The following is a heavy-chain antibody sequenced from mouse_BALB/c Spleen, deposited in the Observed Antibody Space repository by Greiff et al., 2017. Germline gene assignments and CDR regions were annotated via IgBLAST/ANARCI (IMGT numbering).Heavy chain of an antibody. CDR2: ISSGGGST. V-gene: IGHV5-12-1*01. J-gene: IGHJ2*01. Sequence: EVKLMESGGGLVKPGGSLKLSCAASGFAFSSYDMSWVRQTPEKRLEWVAYISSGGGSTYYPDTVKGRFTISRDNAKNTLYLQMSSLKSEDTAMYYCARAYYYFDYRGQGTTLTVSS. CDR1: GFAFSSYD. CDR3: ARAYYYFDY.